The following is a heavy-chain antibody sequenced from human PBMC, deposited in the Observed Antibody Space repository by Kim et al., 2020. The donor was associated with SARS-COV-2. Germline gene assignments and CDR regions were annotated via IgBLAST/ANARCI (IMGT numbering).Heavy chain of an antibody. V-gene: IGHV4-39*01. J-gene: IGHJ4*02. Sequence: YNPSLKSRVTISVDTSKNQFSLKLSSVTAADTAVYYCARKGYSGYDHIDYWGQGTLVTVSS. D-gene: IGHD5-12*01. CDR3: ARKGYSGYDHIDY.